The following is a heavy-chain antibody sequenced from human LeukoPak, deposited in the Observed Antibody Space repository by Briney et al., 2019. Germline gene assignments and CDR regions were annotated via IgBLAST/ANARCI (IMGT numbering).Heavy chain of an antibody. V-gene: IGHV1-69*05. CDR1: GGTFSTYA. CDR3: ARISDPEGAWYTAEGAFDI. Sequence: GASVKVSCKASGGTFSTYAISWVRQAPGQGLEWMGGIIPIFGTANYAQKFQGRVTITRDTYASTAYMELSSLRSEDTAVYYCARISDPEGAWYTAEGAFDIWGQGTMVTVSS. J-gene: IGHJ3*02. D-gene: IGHD1-1*01. CDR2: IIPIFGTA.